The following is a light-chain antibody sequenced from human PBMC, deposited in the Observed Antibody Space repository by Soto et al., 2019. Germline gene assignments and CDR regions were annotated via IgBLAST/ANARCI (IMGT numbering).Light chain of an antibody. Sequence: QSALTQPASVSGSPGQSITISCTGTSSDVGSYNLVSWYQQHPGKAPKLMIYEGSKRPSGVSNRFSGSKSGNTASLTISGLQAEDEADYYCSSYAGSGTLVFGGGTKVTVL. J-gene: IGLJ2*01. CDR3: SSYAGSGTLV. V-gene: IGLV2-23*01. CDR2: EGS. CDR1: SSDVGSYNL.